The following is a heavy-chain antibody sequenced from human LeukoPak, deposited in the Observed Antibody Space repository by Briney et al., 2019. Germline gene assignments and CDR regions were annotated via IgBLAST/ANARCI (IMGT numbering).Heavy chain of an antibody. D-gene: IGHD1-20*01. V-gene: IGHV3-49*04. CDR3: ARGIIGLRCFDY. CDR1: GFTFGDYA. J-gene: IGHJ4*02. CDR2: IRNKAYGGTA. Sequence: PGRSLRLSCTASGFTFGDYAMSWVRQAPGKGLEWVGFIRNKAYGGTAEYAASVKGRFTISRDDSKSIAYLQMNSLKTEDTAVYYCARGIIGLRCFDYWGQGTLVTVSS.